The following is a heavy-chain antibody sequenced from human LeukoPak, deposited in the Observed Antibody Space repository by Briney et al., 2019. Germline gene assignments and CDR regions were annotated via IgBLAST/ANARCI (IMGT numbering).Heavy chain of an antibody. CDR2: ISGSGGST. CDR3: ARDLRSWFGELLGAFDI. J-gene: IGHJ3*02. V-gene: IGHV3-23*01. Sequence: PGGSLRLSCAASGFTFSTYTMSWVRQAPGKGLEWVSGISGSGGSTYYADSVKGRFTISRDNAKNSLYLQMNSLRDEDTAVYYCARDLRSWFGELLGAFDIWGQGTMVTVSS. D-gene: IGHD3-10*01. CDR1: GFTFSTYT.